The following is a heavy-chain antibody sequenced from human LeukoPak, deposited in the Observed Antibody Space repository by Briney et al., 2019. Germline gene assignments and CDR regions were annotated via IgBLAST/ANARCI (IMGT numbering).Heavy chain of an antibody. CDR1: GGSISSSSYY. CDR2: IYYSGST. Sequence: SETLSLTCTVSGGSISSSSYYWGWIRQPPGKGLEWIGSIYYSGSTYYNPSLKSRVTISVDTSKNQFSLKLSSVTAADTAVYYCARDGLGYYYDSSGYYDAFDIWGQGTMVTVSS. J-gene: IGHJ3*02. V-gene: IGHV4-39*02. CDR3: ARDGLGYYYDSSGYYDAFDI. D-gene: IGHD3-22*01.